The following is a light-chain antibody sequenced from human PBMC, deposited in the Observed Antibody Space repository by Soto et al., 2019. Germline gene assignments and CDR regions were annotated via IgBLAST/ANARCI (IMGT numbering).Light chain of an antibody. J-gene: IGLJ1*01. V-gene: IGLV2-11*01. CDR3: CSYADNYSYV. Sequence: QSALTQPRSVSGSPGQSVTISCTGTSSDVGAYNYVSWYQQHPGKAPKLMTYDVSKRPSGVPDRFSGSKSGNTAPLTISGLQAEDEADYYCCSYADNYSYVFGTGTKLTVL. CDR1: SSDVGAYNY. CDR2: DVS.